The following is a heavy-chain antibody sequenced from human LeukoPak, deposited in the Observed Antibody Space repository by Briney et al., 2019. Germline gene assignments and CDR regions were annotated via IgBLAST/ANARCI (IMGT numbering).Heavy chain of an antibody. CDR3: ARALVVVAATPHCWFDP. J-gene: IGHJ5*02. D-gene: IGHD2-15*01. CDR2: IYSGGST. V-gene: IGHV3-66*01. CDR1: GFTVSSNY. Sequence: GGSLRLSCAASGFTVSSNYMSWVRQAPGKGLEWVSVIYSGGSTYYADSVKGRFTISRDNSKNTLYLQMNGLRAEDTAVYYCARALVVVAATPHCWFDPWGQGTLVTVSS.